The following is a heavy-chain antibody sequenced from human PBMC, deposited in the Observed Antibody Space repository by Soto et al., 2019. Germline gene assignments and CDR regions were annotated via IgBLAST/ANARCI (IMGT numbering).Heavy chain of an antibody. CDR3: ARVRGRFYGSGSYDGVDV. J-gene: IGHJ6*02. D-gene: IGHD3-10*01. CDR1: GFTFSNYG. V-gene: IGHV3-33*01. CDR2: IWYDGSNE. Sequence: QVQLVESGGGVVQPGRSLRLSCAASGFTFSNYGMHWVRQAPGKGLEWVAIIWYDGSNEYCADSVKGRFTISRDNSRNTLYLQLNSLSAEDTAVYYCARVRGRFYGSGSYDGVDVWGQGTTVTVSS.